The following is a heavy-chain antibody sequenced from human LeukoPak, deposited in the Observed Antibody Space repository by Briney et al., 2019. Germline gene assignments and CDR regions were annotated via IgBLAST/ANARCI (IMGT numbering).Heavy chain of an antibody. CDR2: INEHETIT. CDR1: GFTFSNYW. V-gene: IGHV3-74*01. D-gene: IGHD2-15*01. CDR3: ARDLSGGHDY. J-gene: IGHJ4*02. Sequence: GRCLRLSCAGSGFTFSNYWIHSVRPVPGKGLGWVSRINEHETITDYADSVRGRFTISRDNAKNTLYLQMNSLRVDDTAVYYCARDLSGGHDYWGQGTLVTVSS.